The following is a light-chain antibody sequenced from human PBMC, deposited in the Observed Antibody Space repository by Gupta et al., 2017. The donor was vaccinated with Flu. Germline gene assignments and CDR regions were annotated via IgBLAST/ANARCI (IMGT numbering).Light chain of an antibody. CDR2: SNN. J-gene: IGLJ2*01. V-gene: IGLV1-44*01. CDR1: SSNIGGNA. CDR3: ATWDDSRNGLV. Sequence: SVLTPLPSASVTPGQRVSVSCSGSSSNIGGNAFNWYQHLPGMAPKHLSYSNNQRPSGVPDRFSASKSGTSAALAISGLQAEDEADYYCATWDDSRNGLVFGGGTKLTGL.